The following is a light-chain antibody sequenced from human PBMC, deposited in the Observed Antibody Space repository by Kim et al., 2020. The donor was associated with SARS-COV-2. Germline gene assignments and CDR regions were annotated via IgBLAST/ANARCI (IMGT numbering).Light chain of an antibody. Sequence: QSALTQPPSVSGSPGQSITISCTGSSSDVGGYNYVSWYQSHPGKAPKLMIYEVTYRPSGVSDRFSDSKSGNAASLTISGLQAEDEADYYCSSYTGSNALLFGGGTQLTVL. CDR3: SSYTGSNALL. V-gene: IGLV2-14*01. CDR2: EVT. J-gene: IGLJ3*02. CDR1: SSDVGGYNY.